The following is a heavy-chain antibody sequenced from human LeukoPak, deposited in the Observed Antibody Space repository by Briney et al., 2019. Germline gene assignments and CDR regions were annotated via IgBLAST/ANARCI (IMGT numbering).Heavy chain of an antibody. J-gene: IGHJ6*02. CDR1: GGTFSSYG. V-gene: IGHV1-18*01. CDR3: ARDRTSSSRGYYYYYYGMDV. Sequence: ASVKVSCKASGGTFSSYGISWVRQAPGQGLEWMGWISAYNGNTHYAQKLHDRVTMTTDTSTSTAYMELRTLTSDDTAVYYCARDRTSSSRGYYYYYYGMDVWGQGTTVTVSS. CDR2: ISAYNGNT. D-gene: IGHD6-13*01.